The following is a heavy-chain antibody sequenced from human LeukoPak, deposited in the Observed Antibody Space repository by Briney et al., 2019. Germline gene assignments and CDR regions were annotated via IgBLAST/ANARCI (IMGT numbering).Heavy chain of an antibody. CDR3: ARGEKPYDY. D-gene: IGHD1-26*01. CDR2: INAYNGNT. CDR1: GYTFTYYV. J-gene: IGHJ4*02. V-gene: IGHV1-18*01. Sequence: GASVKVSCKTSGYTFTYYVISWVRQAPGQGLEWMGWINAYNGNTNDAQKFQGGVTITTDTSTSTAYMELRSLRSDDTAVYYCARGEKPYDYWGQGTLVSVSS.